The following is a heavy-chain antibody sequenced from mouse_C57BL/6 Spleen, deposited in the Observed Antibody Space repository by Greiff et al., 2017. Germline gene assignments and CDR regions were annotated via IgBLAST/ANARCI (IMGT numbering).Heavy chain of an antibody. CDR3: ARWDYYGKWNYFDY. D-gene: IGHD1-1*01. V-gene: IGHV1-64*01. Sequence: VQLQESGAELVKPGASVKLSCKASGYTFTSYWMHWVKQRPGQGLEWIGMIHPNSGSTNYNEKFKSKATLTVDKSSSTAYMQLSSLTSEDSAVYYCARWDYYGKWNYFDYWGHGTTLTVSS. CDR1: GYTFTSYW. J-gene: IGHJ2*01. CDR2: IHPNSGST.